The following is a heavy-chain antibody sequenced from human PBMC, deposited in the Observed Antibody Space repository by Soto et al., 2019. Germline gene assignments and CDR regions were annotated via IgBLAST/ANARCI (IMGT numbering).Heavy chain of an antibody. CDR1: GFTFSNYA. D-gene: IGHD1-26*01. CDR2: IWYDGSDK. Sequence: QMQLVESGGGVVQPGTSLRLSCAASGFTFSNYAMHWVRQAPGKGLEWVTIIWYDGSDKNYGDSVKGRFTISRDNSKKPLYMQMNSLRVEDTAVYDCARDSGVSYRNYYMDDWGKGTTVTVSS. J-gene: IGHJ6*03. V-gene: IGHV3-33*01. CDR3: ARDSGVSYRNYYMDD.